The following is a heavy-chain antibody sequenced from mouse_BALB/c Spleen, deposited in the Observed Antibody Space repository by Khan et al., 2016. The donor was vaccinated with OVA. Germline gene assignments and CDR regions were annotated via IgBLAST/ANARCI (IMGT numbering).Heavy chain of an antibody. Sequence: QVQLQQSGAELVRPGVSVKISCKGSGYTFTDYAMHWVKQSHAKSLEWIGVISTYYGDIDYNQKFKGKATMTVDKSSSTAYMELARLTSEDSAIYYCAGGSGNSRFAYWGQGTLVTVSA. CDR3: AGGSGNSRFAY. D-gene: IGHD1-3*01. V-gene: IGHV1S137*01. J-gene: IGHJ3*01. CDR2: ISTYYGDI. CDR1: GYTFTDYA.